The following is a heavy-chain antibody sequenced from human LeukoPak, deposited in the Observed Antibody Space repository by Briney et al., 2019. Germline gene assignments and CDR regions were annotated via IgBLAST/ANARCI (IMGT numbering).Heavy chain of an antibody. D-gene: IGHD3-9*01. CDR1: GGSFSGYY. V-gene: IGHV4-34*01. CDR3: ARGLPLIRYFEWLQPRYLDY. J-gene: IGHJ4*02. Sequence: PSETLSLTCAVYGGSFSGYYWSWIRQPPGKGLEWIGEINHSGSTNYNPSLKSRVTISVDTSKNQFSLKLSSVTAADTAVYYCARGLPLIRYFEWLQPRYLDYWGQGTLVTVSS. CDR2: INHSGST.